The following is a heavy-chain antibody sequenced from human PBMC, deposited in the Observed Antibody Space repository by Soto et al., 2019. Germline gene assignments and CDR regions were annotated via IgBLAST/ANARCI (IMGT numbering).Heavy chain of an antibody. CDR2: ISSSSSTI. CDR3: ATKYGVPRVLVG. D-gene: IGHD2-15*01. Sequence: GGSLRLSCAASGFSFGSYSMNWVRQAPGKGLEWVSYISSSSSTIYYADSVKGRFTISRDNAKNSLYLQMNSLRAEDTAVYYCATKYGVPRVLVGWGQGTLVTVSS. J-gene: IGHJ4*02. CDR1: GFSFGSYS. V-gene: IGHV3-48*01.